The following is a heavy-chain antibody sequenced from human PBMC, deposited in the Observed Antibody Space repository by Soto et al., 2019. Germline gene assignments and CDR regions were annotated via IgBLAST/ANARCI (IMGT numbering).Heavy chain of an antibody. CDR2: ISSSGSTI. CDR3: ARAVAAAGYYYYYYYYMDV. J-gene: IGHJ6*03. D-gene: IGHD6-13*01. Sequence: QVQLVESGGGLVKPGGSLRLSCAASGFTFSDYYMSWIRQAPGKGLEWVSYISSSGSTIYYADSVKGRFTISRDNAKNSRYLQMNSLRAEETAVYYCARAVAAAGYYYYYYYYMDVWRKGTTVTVSS. V-gene: IGHV3-11*01. CDR1: GFTFSDYY.